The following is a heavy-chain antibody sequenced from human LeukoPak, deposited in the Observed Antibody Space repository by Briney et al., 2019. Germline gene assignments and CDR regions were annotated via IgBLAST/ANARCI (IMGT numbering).Heavy chain of an antibody. CDR3: ARGDTMVRGVIAYYYYGMDV. J-gene: IGHJ6*04. V-gene: IGHV4-59*01. Sequence: SETLSLTCTVSGGSISSYYWSWIRQPPGKGLERIGYIYYSGSTNYNPSLKSRVTISVDTSKNQFSLKLSSVTAADTAVYYCARGDTMVRGVIAYYYYGMDVWGKGTTVTVPS. D-gene: IGHD3-10*01. CDR1: GGSISSYY. CDR2: IYYSGST.